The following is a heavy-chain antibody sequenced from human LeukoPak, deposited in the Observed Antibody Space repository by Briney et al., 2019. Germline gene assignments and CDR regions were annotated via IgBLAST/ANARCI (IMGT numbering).Heavy chain of an antibody. CDR2: IYTSGGTSGST. Sequence: PSQTLSLTCTVSGGSISSGNYYWSWIPRPAGKGLEYIGRIYTSGGTSGSTYYNPSLKSRVTISVDTSKNQFALKLSSVTAADTAVYYCAWGDSSGYPFDPWGQGTLVTVSS. V-gene: IGHV4-61*02. CDR1: GGSISSGNYY. J-gene: IGHJ5*02. D-gene: IGHD3-22*01. CDR3: AWGDSSGYPFDP.